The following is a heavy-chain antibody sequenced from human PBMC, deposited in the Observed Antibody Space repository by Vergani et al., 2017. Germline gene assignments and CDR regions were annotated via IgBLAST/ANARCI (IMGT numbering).Heavy chain of an antibody. CDR2: INHSGTI. J-gene: IGHJ3*01. CDR3: ARRAERWETLLRDDFDV. V-gene: IGHV4-34*01. CDR1: GGSLSGYY. Sequence: QVQLQQWGPGLLKPSETLSLTCAVYGGSLSGYYWSWILLAPGKGLEWIVEINHSGTINYNPTLKSPFNVSIDTSRDHFSLKLRSVSAADTAVYFCARRAERWETLLRDDFDVWGQGTFVTVSP. D-gene: IGHD1-26*01.